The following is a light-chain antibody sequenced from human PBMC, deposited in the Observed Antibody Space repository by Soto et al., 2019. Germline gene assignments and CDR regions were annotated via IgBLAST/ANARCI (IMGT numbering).Light chain of an antibody. CDR1: QSVSNN. V-gene: IGKV3-15*01. Sequence: EIVMTQSPATLSVSPGERATLSCRASQSVSNNLAWYQQKPGQAPRLLIYFASTRATGIPARFSGSGSGTEFTLTISSLQSEDCALYYCQQYNNWPLTFGGGTKVETK. CDR3: QQYNNWPLT. J-gene: IGKJ4*01. CDR2: FAS.